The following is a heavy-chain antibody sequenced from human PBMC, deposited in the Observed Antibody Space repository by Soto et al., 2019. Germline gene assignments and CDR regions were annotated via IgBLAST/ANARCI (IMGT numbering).Heavy chain of an antibody. CDR2: INHSGST. CDR3: ARMDSSGWYLGADDAFDI. Sequence: SETLSLTCALYGGSFSAYYWSWIRQPPGKGLEWIGEINHSGSTNYNPSLKSRVTISVDTSKNQFSLKLSSVTAADTAVYYCARMDSSGWYLGADDAFDIWGQGTMVTVSS. J-gene: IGHJ3*02. V-gene: IGHV4-34*01. D-gene: IGHD6-19*01. CDR1: GGSFSAYY.